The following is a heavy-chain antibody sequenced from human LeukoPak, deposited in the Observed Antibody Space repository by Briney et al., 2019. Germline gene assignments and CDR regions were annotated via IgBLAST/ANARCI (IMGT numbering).Heavy chain of an antibody. D-gene: IGHD1-26*01. CDR1: GGSISTSSYY. V-gene: IGHV4-61*01. Sequence: PSETLSLTCTVSGGSISTSSYYWSWIRQPPGKGLEWIGYIYYSGSTNYNPSLKSRVTISVDTSKNQFSLKLSSVTAADTAVYYCARQVEWEDSPHLDYWGQGTLVTVSS. J-gene: IGHJ4*02. CDR3: ARQVEWEDSPHLDY. CDR2: IYYSGST.